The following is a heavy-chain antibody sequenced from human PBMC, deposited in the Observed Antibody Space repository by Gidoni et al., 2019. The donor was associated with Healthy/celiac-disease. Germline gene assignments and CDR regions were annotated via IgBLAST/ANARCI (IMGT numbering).Heavy chain of an antibody. CDR3: ARDGYCSGGSCYLSWFDP. CDR1: GGTFSSYT. D-gene: IGHD2-15*01. V-gene: IGHV1-69*08. Sequence: QVQLVQSGAEVKKPGSSVKVSCKASGGTFSSYTTSWVRQAPGQGLEWMGRIIPILGIANYAQKFQGRVTITADKSTRTAYMELSSLRSEDTAVYYCARDGYCSGGSCYLSWFDPWGQGTLVTVSS. J-gene: IGHJ5*02. CDR2: IIPILGIA.